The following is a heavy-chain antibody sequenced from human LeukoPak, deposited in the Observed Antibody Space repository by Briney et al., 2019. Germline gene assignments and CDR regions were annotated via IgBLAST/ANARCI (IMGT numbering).Heavy chain of an antibody. CDR2: MNPNSGNT. Sequence: ASVKVSCKASGGTFSSYAISWVRQATGQGLEWMGWMNPNSGNTGYAQKFQGRVTITRNTSISTAYMELSSLRSEDTAVYYCASILSWGDVWGKGTTVTVSS. CDR3: ASILSWGDV. V-gene: IGHV1-8*03. CDR1: GGTFSSYA. D-gene: IGHD3-16*01. J-gene: IGHJ6*04.